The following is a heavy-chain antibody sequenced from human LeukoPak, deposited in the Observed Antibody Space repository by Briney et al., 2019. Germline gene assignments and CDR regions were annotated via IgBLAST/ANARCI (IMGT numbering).Heavy chain of an antibody. CDR3: ARAMVRGVFGVDWFDP. D-gene: IGHD3-10*01. J-gene: IGHJ5*02. CDR1: GFTFSSSV. CDR2: IYYSGST. Sequence: LRLSCAASGFTFSSSVMSWVRQHPGKGLEWLGYIYYSGSTYYNPSLKSRVTISVDTSKNQFSLKLSSVTAADTAVYYCARAMVRGVFGVDWFDPWGQGTLVTVSS. V-gene: IGHV4-31*02.